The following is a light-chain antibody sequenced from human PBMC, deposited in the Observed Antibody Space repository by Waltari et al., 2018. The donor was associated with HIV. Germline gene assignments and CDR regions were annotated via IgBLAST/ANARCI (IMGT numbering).Light chain of an antibody. Sequence: QSALTQPASVSGSPGQSITISCTGTSSDVGGYNYVSWYQQYAGKAPKPMIYDVSNRPSGVSKRFSGSNSGNTASLTISGLQAEDEADYYCSSYTSSSTLVFGGGTKLTVL. CDR2: DVS. J-gene: IGLJ2*01. CDR3: SSYTSSSTLV. CDR1: SSDVGGYNY. V-gene: IGLV2-14*01.